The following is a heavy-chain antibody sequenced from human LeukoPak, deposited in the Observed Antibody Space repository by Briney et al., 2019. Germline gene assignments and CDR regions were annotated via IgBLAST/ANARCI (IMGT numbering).Heavy chain of an antibody. CDR1: GYTFTSYY. J-gene: IGHJ5*02. D-gene: IGHD6-19*01. V-gene: IGHV1-46*01. Sequence: ASVKVSCKASGYTFTSYYMHWVRQAPGQGLEWMGIINPSGGSTSYAQKFQGRVTMTRDTSTSTVYMELSSLRSEDTAVYYCARDSSGWTIFDLNWFDPWGQGTPVTVSS. CDR3: ARDSSGWTIFDLNWFDP. CDR2: INPSGGST.